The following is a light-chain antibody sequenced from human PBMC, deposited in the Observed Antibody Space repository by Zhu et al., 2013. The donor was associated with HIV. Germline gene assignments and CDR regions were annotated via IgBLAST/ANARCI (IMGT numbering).Light chain of an antibody. V-gene: IGLV3-21*01. CDR3: QVWDRNTVV. J-gene: IGLJ2*01. CDR1: NIGSKS. Sequence: SYVLTQPPSVSVAPGKTARITCGGNNIGSKSVHWYQQKPGQAPVLVIYDDRDRPSGIPERFSGSNSGNTATLTISRAQGGDEADYYCQVWDRNTVVFGGGTKLTVL. CDR2: DDR.